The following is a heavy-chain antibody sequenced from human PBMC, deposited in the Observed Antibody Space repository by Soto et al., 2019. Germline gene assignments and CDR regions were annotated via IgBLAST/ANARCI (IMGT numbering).Heavy chain of an antibody. CDR2: ISAYNGNT. J-gene: IGHJ5*02. CDR1: GYSFTSYG. V-gene: IGHV1-18*01. Sequence: ASVKVSCKASGYSFTSYGISWVRQAPGQGLEWMGWISAYNGNTKYAQKLQGRVTMTTDTSTSSAYMELRSLRSDDTAVYYCARGVGSGSYYNQYNWFDPWGRGTLVTVSS. D-gene: IGHD3-10*01. CDR3: ARGVGSGSYYNQYNWFDP.